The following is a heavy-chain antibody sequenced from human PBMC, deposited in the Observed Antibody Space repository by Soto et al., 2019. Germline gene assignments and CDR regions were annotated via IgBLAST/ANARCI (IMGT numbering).Heavy chain of an antibody. CDR1: GYSFTTYW. CDR3: ARRGRVAGMGYYYYGMDV. Sequence: PGESLKISCKGSGYSFTTYWIGWVRQMPGKGLEWMGIIYPGDSDTRYSPSFQGQVTISADKSISTAYLQWSSLKASDTAMYYCARRGRVAGMGYYYYGMDVWGQGTTVTVSS. CDR2: IYPGDSDT. V-gene: IGHV5-51*01. J-gene: IGHJ6*02. D-gene: IGHD6-19*01.